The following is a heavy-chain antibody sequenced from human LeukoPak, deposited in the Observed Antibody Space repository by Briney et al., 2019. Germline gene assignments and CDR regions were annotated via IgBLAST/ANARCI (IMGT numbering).Heavy chain of an antibody. J-gene: IGHJ4*02. D-gene: IGHD6-13*01. Sequence: GGSLRLSCAASGFTFSSYAMSWVRQAPGKGLEWVSAISGSGGSTYYADSVKGRFTISRDNSKNTLYLQMNSLRAEDTAVYHCAKQGFSSSWSQFDFWGQGTLVTVSS. CDR2: ISGSGGST. V-gene: IGHV3-23*01. CDR1: GFTFSSYA. CDR3: AKQGFSSSWSQFDF.